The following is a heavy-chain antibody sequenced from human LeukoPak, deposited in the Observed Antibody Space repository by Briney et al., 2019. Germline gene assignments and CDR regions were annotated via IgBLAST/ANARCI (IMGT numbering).Heavy chain of an antibody. V-gene: IGHV3-23*01. J-gene: IGHJ4*02. CDR2: ISYTGADT. Sequence: GGSLRLSCAVSGFTFSSYPMNWVRQAPGKGLEWVSAISYTGADTFYADSVKGRFTISRDNSKHTLYLQLDCLRVEDTAVYYCGYGSGSYFPRYYFDYWGQGALVIVSS. CDR1: GFTFSSYP. CDR3: GYGSGSYFPRYYFDY. D-gene: IGHD3-10*01.